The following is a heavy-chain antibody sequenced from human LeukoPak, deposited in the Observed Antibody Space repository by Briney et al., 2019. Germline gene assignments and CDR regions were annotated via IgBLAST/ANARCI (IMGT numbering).Heavy chain of an antibody. J-gene: IGHJ4*02. D-gene: IGHD6-6*01. Sequence: SETLSLTCTVCGGSISSGGYYWSWIRQPPGKGLEWIGYIYHSGSTYYNPSLKSRVTISVDRSKNQFSLKLSSVTAADTAVYYCARDPVYSSSSYFDYWGQGTLVTVSS. CDR3: ARDPVYSSSSYFDY. CDR1: GGSISSGGYY. CDR2: IYHSGST. V-gene: IGHV4-30-2*01.